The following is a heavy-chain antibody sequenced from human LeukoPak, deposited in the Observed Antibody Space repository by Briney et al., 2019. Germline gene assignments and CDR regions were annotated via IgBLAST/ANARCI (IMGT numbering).Heavy chain of an antibody. CDR3: GGARGLSIDY. D-gene: IGHD3-16*01. J-gene: IGHJ4*02. Sequence: SQTLSLTCSVSGGSISSGGYYWSWIRQHPGKGLEWIGYIYYSGSTYYNPSLKSRVTISVDTSKNQFSLKLSSVTAADTAVYYCGGARGLSIDYWGQGTLVTVSS. CDR2: IYYSGST. CDR1: GGSISSGGYY. V-gene: IGHV4-31*03.